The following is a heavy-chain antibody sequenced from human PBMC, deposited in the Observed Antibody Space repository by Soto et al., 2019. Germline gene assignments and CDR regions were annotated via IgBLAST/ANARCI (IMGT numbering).Heavy chain of an antibody. CDR3: VIDILTHRARFDY. D-gene: IGHD3-9*01. CDR2: IIPIFGTA. J-gene: IGHJ4*02. CDR1: GGTFSSYA. Sequence: ASVKVSCKASGGTFSSYAISWVRQAPGQGLEWMGGIIPIFGTANYAQKFQGRVTITADESTSTAYMELSSLRSEDTAVYYCVIDILTHRARFDYWGQGTLVTVSS. V-gene: IGHV1-69*13.